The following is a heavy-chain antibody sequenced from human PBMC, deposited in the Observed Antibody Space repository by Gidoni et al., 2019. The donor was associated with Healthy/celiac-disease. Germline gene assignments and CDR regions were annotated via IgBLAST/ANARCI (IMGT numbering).Heavy chain of an antibody. CDR2: IYYSGST. CDR1: GGSISSYY. Sequence: QVQLQESGPGLVKPSETLSLPCTVSGGSISSYYWSWIRQPPGKGLEWIGYIYYSGSTNYNPSLKSRVTISVDTSKNQFSLKLSSVTAADTAVYYCARVPVAATWYFDLWGRGTLVTVSS. D-gene: IGHD2-15*01. J-gene: IGHJ2*01. CDR3: ARVPVAATWYFDL. V-gene: IGHV4-59*01.